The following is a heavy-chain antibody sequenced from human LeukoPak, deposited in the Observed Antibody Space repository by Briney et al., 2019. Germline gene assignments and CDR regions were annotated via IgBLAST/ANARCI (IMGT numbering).Heavy chain of an antibody. V-gene: IGHV3-33*01. D-gene: IGHD5-18*01. CDR2: IWYDGSNK. CDR1: GFSFSSYG. Sequence: PGGSLRLSCAASGFSFSSYGIHWVRQTPGKGLEWVAVIWYDGSNKYYGDTVKGRFTISRDNSKNTLYLQMNSLRAEDTAVYYCARVRGNSYGYVDYWGQGTLVTVSS. CDR3: ARVRGNSYGYVDY. J-gene: IGHJ4*02.